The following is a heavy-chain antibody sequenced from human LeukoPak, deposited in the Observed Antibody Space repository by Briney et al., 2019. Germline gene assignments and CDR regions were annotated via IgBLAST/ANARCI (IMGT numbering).Heavy chain of an antibody. J-gene: IGHJ4*02. Sequence: GGSLRLSCAASGFTFSSYWMHWVRQAPGKGLVWVSRINSDGSSTSYADSVKGRFTISRDNAKNTLYLQMNSLRAEDTAVYYCARESPSGWLQYYFDYWGQGTLVTVSS. CDR3: ARESPSGWLQYYFDY. D-gene: IGHD5-24*01. CDR1: GFTFSSYW. V-gene: IGHV3-74*01. CDR2: INSDGSST.